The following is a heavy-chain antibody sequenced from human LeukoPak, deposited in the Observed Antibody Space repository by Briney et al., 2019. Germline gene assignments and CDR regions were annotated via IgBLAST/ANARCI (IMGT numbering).Heavy chain of an antibody. D-gene: IGHD6-19*01. CDR3: ARGTSGIAVAGTSNWFDP. CDR2: MNPNSGNT. CDR1: GYTFTSYA. Sequence: ASVKVSCKASGYTFTSYAINRVRQATGQGLEWMGWMNPNSGNTGYAQKFQGRVTMTRNTSISTAYMELSSLKSEDTAVYYCARGTSGIAVAGTSNWFDPWGQGTLVTVSS. J-gene: IGHJ5*02. V-gene: IGHV1-8*01.